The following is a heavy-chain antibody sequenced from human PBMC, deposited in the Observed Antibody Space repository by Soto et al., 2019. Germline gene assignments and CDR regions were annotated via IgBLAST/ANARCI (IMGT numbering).Heavy chain of an antibody. V-gene: IGHV4-31*03. Sequence: PSETLSLTCPVPGASISSGRSYWRWIRQHPGKGLEWIGYMFYSGSTYYHPSLKSRVNISADTSKNQFSLRLTSVTPADTAVYYCARDNGYGHFDSWGQGTLVTVSS. D-gene: IGHD5-12*01. CDR3: ARDNGYGHFDS. CDR2: MFYSGST. CDR1: GASISSGRSY. J-gene: IGHJ4*02.